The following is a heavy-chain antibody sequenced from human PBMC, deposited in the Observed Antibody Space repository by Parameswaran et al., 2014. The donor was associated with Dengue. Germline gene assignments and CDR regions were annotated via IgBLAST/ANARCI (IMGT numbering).Heavy chain of an antibody. V-gene: IGHV3-30*18. CDR2: ISYDGSNK. D-gene: IGHD6-13*01. J-gene: IGHJ6*03. CDR3: AKDLFKSVQQSRRDYYYYMDV. Sequence: VRQAPGKGLEWVAVISYDGSNKYYADSVKGRFTISRDNSKNTLYLQMNSLRAEDTAVYYCAKDLFKSVQQSRRDYYYYMDVWGKGTTVTVSS.